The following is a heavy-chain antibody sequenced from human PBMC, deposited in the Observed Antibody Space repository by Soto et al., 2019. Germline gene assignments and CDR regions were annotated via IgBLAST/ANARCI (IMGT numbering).Heavy chain of an antibody. CDR2: ISHSGST. J-gene: IGHJ5*02. CDR3: ARGRDYGSAPAFDP. Sequence: QVQLQESGPGLVKPSGTLSLTCTVSGGSISTSDWWNWVRQPPGKGLEWIGEISHSGSTLYNPSLKSRVTISIDKSKNQFSLRLTSVTAADTAVYYCARGRDYGSAPAFDPWGQGTLVTVSS. D-gene: IGHD3-10*01. V-gene: IGHV4-4*02. CDR1: GGSISTSDW.